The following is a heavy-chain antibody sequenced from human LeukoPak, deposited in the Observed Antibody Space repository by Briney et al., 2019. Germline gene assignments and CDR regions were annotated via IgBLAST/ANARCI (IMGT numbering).Heavy chain of an antibody. D-gene: IGHD3-9*01. Sequence: RASVKVSCKASGYTFTGYYMHWVRQAPGQGLEWMGWINPNSGGTNYAQKFQGRVTMTRDTSISTAYMELSRLRSDDTAVYYCARVRAPYWSDATGYFHYFDYWGQGTLVTVSS. CDR3: ARVRAPYWSDATGYFHYFDY. CDR1: GYTFTGYY. V-gene: IGHV1-2*02. J-gene: IGHJ4*02. CDR2: INPNSGGT.